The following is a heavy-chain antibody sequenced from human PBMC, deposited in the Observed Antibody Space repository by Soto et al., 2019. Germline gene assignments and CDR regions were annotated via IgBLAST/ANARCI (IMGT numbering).Heavy chain of an antibody. Sequence: QSPTLSLTCAISGDSVSSNSAAWNWIRQSPSRGLEWLGRTYYRSKWYNDYAVSVKSRITINPDTSKNQFSLQLNSVTPEDTAVYYCARGVDTAMVDLYYFDYWGQGTLVTVSS. J-gene: IGHJ4*02. CDR1: GDSVSSNSAA. CDR3: ARGVDTAMVDLYYFDY. V-gene: IGHV6-1*01. D-gene: IGHD5-18*01. CDR2: TYYRSKWYN.